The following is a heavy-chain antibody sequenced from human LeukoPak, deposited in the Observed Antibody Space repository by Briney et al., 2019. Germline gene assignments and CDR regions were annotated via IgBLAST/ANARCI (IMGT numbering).Heavy chain of an antibody. J-gene: IGHJ4*02. V-gene: IGHV3-30*02. CDR2: IRHGGSNK. CDR3: AKVGTGITMVRGVIDY. CDR1: GFTFSNYG. Sequence: GGSLRLSCAASGFTFSNYGMHWVRQAPGKGLEWVAFIRHGGSNKYYADSVKGRFTISRDNSKNTLYLQMNSMRAEDTAVYYCAKVGTGITMVRGVIDYWGQGTLVTVSS. D-gene: IGHD3-10*01.